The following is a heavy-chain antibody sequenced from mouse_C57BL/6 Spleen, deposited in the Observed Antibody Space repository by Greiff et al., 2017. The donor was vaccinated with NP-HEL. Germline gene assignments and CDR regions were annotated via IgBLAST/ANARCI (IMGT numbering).Heavy chain of an antibody. CDR3: ARGVTTVGATGNWYFDV. J-gene: IGHJ1*03. D-gene: IGHD1-1*01. CDR1: GYTFTTYP. CDR2: FHPYNDDT. V-gene: IGHV1-47*01. Sequence: VQLQESGAELVKPGASVKMPCKASGYTFTTYPIEWMKQNHGKSLEWIGNFHPYNDDTKYNEKFKGKATLTVEKSSSTVYLELRRLSSDDSAVYDCARGVTTVGATGNWYFDVWGTGTTVTVSS.